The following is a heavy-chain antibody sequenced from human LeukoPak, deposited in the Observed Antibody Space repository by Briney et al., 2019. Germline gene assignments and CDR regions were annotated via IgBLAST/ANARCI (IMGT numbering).Heavy chain of an antibody. CDR3: ARADYSTQNYYYFDY. V-gene: IGHV4-4*07. D-gene: IGHD4-11*01. CDR1: GGSISSYY. CDR2: IYTSGST. J-gene: IGHJ4*02. Sequence: PSETLSLTCTVSGGSISSYYWSWIRQPAGTGLEWIGRIYTSGSTNYNPSLKSRVTISVDKSKNQFSLKLSSVTAADTAVYYCARADYSTQNYYYFDYWGQGTLVTVSS.